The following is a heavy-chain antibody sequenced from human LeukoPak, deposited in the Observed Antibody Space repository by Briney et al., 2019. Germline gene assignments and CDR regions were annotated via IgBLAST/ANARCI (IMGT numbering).Heavy chain of an antibody. J-gene: IGHJ4*02. Sequence: SETLSFTCAVYGGSFSGYYWSWIRQPPGKGLEWIGEINHSGSTNYNPSLKSRVTISVDTSKNQFSLKLSSVTAADTAVHFCARAGSIYGWFDYWGQGTLVTVSS. CDR2: INHSGST. V-gene: IGHV4-34*01. CDR3: ARAGSIYGWFDY. CDR1: GGSFSGYY. D-gene: IGHD5-18*01.